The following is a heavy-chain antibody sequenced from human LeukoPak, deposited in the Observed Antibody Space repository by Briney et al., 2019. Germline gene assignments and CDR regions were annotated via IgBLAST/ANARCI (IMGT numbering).Heavy chain of an antibody. V-gene: IGHV1-69*13. CDR2: IIPIFGTA. CDR3: ARVGGATIRH. CDR1: GGTFSSYA. J-gene: IGHJ1*01. Sequence: ASVRVSCKASGGTFSSYAISWVRQAPGQGLEWMGGIIPIFGTANYAQKFQGRVTITADESTSTAYMELSGLRSEDTAVYYCARVGGATIRHWGQGTLVTVSS. D-gene: IGHD1-26*01.